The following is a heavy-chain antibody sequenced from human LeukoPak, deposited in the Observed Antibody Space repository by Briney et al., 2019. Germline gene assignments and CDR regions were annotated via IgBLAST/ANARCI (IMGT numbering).Heavy chain of an antibody. Sequence: GGSLRLSCAASGFTFSSYWMHWVRQAPGKGLVWVSRINTDGSSTSYADSVKGRFTISRDNAKNSLYLQMNSLRAEDTALYHCAREPYGDSYYFDYWGQGTLVTVSS. CDR2: INTDGSST. CDR1: GFTFSSYW. CDR3: AREPYGDSYYFDY. D-gene: IGHD4-17*01. J-gene: IGHJ4*02. V-gene: IGHV3-74*01.